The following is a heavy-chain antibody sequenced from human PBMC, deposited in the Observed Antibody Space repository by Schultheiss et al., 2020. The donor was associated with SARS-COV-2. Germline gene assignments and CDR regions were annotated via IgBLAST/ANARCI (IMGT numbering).Heavy chain of an antibody. CDR2: ISYDGSNK. CDR3: ARDMGSSSFAFDI. D-gene: IGHD6-6*01. Sequence: GESLKISCAASGFTFSDYYMSWIRQAPGKGLEWVAVISYDGSNKYYADSVKGRFTISRDNSKNTLYLQMNSLRAEDTAVYYCARDMGSSSFAFDIWGQGTMVTVSS. J-gene: IGHJ3*02. CDR1: GFTFSDYY. V-gene: IGHV3-30-3*01.